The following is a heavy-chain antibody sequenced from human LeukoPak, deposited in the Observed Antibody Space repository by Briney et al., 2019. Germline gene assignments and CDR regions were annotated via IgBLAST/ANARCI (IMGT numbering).Heavy chain of an antibody. CDR2: ISHSGST. Sequence: SETLSLTCAVSGGSISSGGYSWSWIRQPPGKGLEWIGYISHSGSTSYNPSLKSRVTISVDTSNNEFSLRLTSMTAADTAVYYCARGGYYYDTCGPFDYWGQGTLVTVSS. V-gene: IGHV4-30-2*05. J-gene: IGHJ4*02. CDR1: GGSISSGGYS. D-gene: IGHD3-22*01. CDR3: ARGGYYYDTCGPFDY.